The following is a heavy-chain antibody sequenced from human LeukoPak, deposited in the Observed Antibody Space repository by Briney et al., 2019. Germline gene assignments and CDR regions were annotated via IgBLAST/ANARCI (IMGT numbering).Heavy chain of an antibody. J-gene: IGHJ4*02. D-gene: IGHD3-22*01. CDR1: GGSISSYY. CDR3: ARDYSYYYDSSGYSGDY. V-gene: IGHV4-4*07. Sequence: SETLSLTCTVSGGSISSYYWSWIRQPAGKGLEWIGRIYTSGSTNYNPSLKSRVTISVVKSKNQFSLKLSSVTAADTAVYYCARDYSYYYDSSGYSGDYWGQGTLVTVSS. CDR2: IYTSGST.